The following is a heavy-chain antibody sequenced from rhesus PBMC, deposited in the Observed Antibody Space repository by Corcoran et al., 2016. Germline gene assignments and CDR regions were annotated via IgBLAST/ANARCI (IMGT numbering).Heavy chain of an antibody. D-gene: IGHD4-4*01. CDR2: SSWNSGTI. V-gene: IGHV3-134*01. Sequence: EVQLVESGGALAQPGGSLRLSCAASGFTFDDYAMHWVRQAPGKGLEWGSRSSWNSGTIYYADSVKGRFTISRDNAKNSLFLQMDRLRAEDTAVYYCTVTMVADSLTNWGQGVLVTVSS. J-gene: IGHJ4*01. CDR3: TVTMVADSLTN. CDR1: GFTFDDYA.